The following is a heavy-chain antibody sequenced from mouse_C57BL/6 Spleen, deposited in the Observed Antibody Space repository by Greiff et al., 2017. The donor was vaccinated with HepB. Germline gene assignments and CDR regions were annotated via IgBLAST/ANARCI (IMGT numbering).Heavy chain of an antibody. CDR3: AIERDYDAMDY. CDR1: GYTFTSYW. J-gene: IGHJ4*01. V-gene: IGHV1-74*01. CDR2: IHPSDSDT. Sequence: QVQLKQPGAELVKPGASVKVSCKASGYTFTSYWMHWVKQRPGQGLEWIGRIHPSDSDTNYNQKFKGKATLTVDKSSSTAYMQLSSLTSEDSAVYYCAIERDYDAMDYWGQGTSVTVSS.